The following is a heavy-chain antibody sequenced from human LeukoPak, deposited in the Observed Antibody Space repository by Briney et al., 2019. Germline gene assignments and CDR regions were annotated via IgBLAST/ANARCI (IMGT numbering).Heavy chain of an antibody. V-gene: IGHV4-59*01. J-gene: IGHJ4*02. Sequence: SETLSLTCTVSGATINNYYWTWIRQSPGKGLEWIGYIHSTGSTNYNSSLRRRVIMSADESQNQFSLNLSSVTGADTAVYYCVRDEKGDYNFDYWGQGTLVTVSS. D-gene: IGHD4-17*01. CDR3: VRDEKGDYNFDY. CDR2: IHSTGST. CDR1: GATINNYY.